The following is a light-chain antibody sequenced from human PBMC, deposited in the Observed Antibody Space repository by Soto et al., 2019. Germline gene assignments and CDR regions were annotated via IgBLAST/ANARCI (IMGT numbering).Light chain of an antibody. Sequence: DIQMTQSPSTLSASVGDRVTITCRASQSISSWLAWYQQKPGKAPKLLIYDASSLESGVPSRFSGSGSGTEFTLTISSLQPDDFATYYCQQYNSPGTFCQGTKV. CDR1: QSISSW. CDR3: QQYNSPGT. V-gene: IGKV1-5*01. CDR2: DAS. J-gene: IGKJ1*01.